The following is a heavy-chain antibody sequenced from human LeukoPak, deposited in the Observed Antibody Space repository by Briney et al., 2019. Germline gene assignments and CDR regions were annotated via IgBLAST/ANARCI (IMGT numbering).Heavy chain of an antibody. J-gene: IGHJ5*02. Sequence: SETLSLTCTVSGGSISSYYWSWIRQPPGKGLEWIGYIYYSGSTNYNPSLKSRVTISVDTSKNQFSLKLSPVTAADTAVYYCARHASWYNWFDPWGQGTLVTVSS. CDR3: ARHASWYNWFDP. V-gene: IGHV4-59*08. D-gene: IGHD2-15*01. CDR1: GGSISSYY. CDR2: IYYSGST.